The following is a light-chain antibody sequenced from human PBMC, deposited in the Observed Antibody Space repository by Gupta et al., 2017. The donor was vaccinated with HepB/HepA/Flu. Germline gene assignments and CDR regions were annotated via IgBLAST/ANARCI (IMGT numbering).Light chain of an antibody. Sequence: DIQMTQSPSSLSASVGDRVTITCRASQSISSYLNWYQQKPGKAPKLLLYAASSLQSGVPSRFSGSSSSTAFTLTISSLQPQDFATYYCRQSDSTLWTFGQGTKVEIK. J-gene: IGKJ1*01. CDR1: QSISSY. CDR2: AAS. V-gene: IGKV1-39*01. CDR3: RQSDSTLWT.